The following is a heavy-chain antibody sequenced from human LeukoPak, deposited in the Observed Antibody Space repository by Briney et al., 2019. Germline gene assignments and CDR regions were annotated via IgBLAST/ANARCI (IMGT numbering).Heavy chain of an antibody. V-gene: IGHV3-30*02. CDR3: AKDRRGYSSSWFDY. Sequence: PGGSLRLSCAASGFTFSSYGMHWVRQAPGKGLEWVAFIRYDGSNKYYADSVKGRFTTSRDNSKNTLYLQMNSLRAEDTAVYYCAKDRRGYSSSWFDYWGQGTLVTVSS. CDR2: IRYDGSNK. D-gene: IGHD6-13*01. CDR1: GFTFSSYG. J-gene: IGHJ4*02.